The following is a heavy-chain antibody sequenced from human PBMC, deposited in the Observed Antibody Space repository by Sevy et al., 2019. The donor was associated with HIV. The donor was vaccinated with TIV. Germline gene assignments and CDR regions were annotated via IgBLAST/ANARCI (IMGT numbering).Heavy chain of an antibody. CDR3: ARAYSGSYFYGMDV. J-gene: IGHJ6*01. CDR2: SSPTSSSI. V-gene: IGHV3-48*02. Sequence: GGSLRLSCAASGFSFSSYSMNWVRQAPGKGLEWVSYSSPTSSSIYYADSVKGRFTISRDNAKNSLYLQMNSLRYEDTAVYYCARAYSGSYFYGMDVWGQGTTVTVSS. D-gene: IGHD3-10*01. CDR1: GFSFSSYS.